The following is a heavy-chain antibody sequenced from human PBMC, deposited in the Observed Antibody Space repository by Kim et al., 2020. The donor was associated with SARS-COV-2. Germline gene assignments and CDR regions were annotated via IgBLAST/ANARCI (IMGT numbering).Heavy chain of an antibody. CDR1: GLTFDDSA. D-gene: IGHD3-10*01. Sequence: VVQAGRSLRLSCAASGLTFDDSAMNWVRQAPGKGLEWVAVISYDGRNKEYADSVKGRFSISRDNSKSTLSLQMNSLRVEDTAVYYCARGNYYESVSLSDYYNGMDVWGQGTKVTV. V-gene: IGHV3-30-3*01. CDR2: ISYDGRNK. J-gene: IGHJ6*02. CDR3: ARGNYYESVSLSDYYNGMDV.